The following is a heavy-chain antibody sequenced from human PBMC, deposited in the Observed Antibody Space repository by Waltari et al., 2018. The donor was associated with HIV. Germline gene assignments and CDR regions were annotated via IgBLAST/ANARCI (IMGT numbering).Heavy chain of an antibody. V-gene: IGHV3-7*04. CDR3: ARGGFYGSGSKVN. Sequence: EVQLVESGGGLVQPGGSLRLSCAASGFTFSSYWMSWVRQAPGKGRGGVANIKEDGIWKSYVDSVNGPFTISRDNAENSLYLQMNSLRAEHTAVYYCARGGFYGSGSKVNWGQGTLVTVSS. CDR1: GFTFSSYW. CDR2: IKEDGIWK. D-gene: IGHD3-10*01. J-gene: IGHJ4*02.